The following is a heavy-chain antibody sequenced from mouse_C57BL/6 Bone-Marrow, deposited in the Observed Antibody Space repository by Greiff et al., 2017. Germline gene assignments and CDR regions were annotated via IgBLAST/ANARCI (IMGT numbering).Heavy chain of an antibody. CDR1: GYTFTSYG. CDR2: IYPRSGNT. D-gene: IGHD1-1*01. Sequence: QVQLKQSGAELARPGASVKLSCKASGYTFTSYGISWVKQRTGQGLEWIGEIYPRSGNTYYNEKFKGKATLTADKSSSTAYMELRSLTSEDSAVYFCARFPIYYYGSAWCAYWGQGTLVTVSA. CDR3: ARFPIYYYGSAWCAY. V-gene: IGHV1-81*01. J-gene: IGHJ3*01.